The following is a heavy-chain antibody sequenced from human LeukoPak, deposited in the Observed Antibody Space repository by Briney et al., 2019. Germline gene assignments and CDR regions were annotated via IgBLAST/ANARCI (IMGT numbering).Heavy chain of an antibody. V-gene: IGHV4-38-2*01. CDR1: GSSISSGYY. J-gene: IGHJ4*02. CDR2: IYHSGSL. CDR3: ARLIFGLIMPFYFDY. Sequence: SETRSLTCAVSGSSISSGYYWGWIRQPPGKGLEWIGSIYHSGSLYYNPSLKRRVPTLVDTSKNQFSLKLSSLTAADTAVYYCARLIFGLIMPFYFDYWGQGTLVTVSS. D-gene: IGHD3-3*01.